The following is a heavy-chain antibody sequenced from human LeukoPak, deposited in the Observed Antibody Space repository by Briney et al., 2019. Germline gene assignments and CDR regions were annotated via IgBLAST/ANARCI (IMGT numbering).Heavy chain of an antibody. CDR1: GVSISSCDYP. CDR3: ARVFYGAGSHFDF. Sequence: SETPSLTCTVSGVSISSCDYPWSWLRQPPGQGLEGVGYIFHTGHTSYNPSLKSRGTISVNMSKNQLSLRLTFVTAADTAVYYWARVFYGAGSHFDFWGQGSLVTVSS. D-gene: IGHD3-10*01. CDR2: IFHTGHT. V-gene: IGHV4-30-2*05. J-gene: IGHJ4*02.